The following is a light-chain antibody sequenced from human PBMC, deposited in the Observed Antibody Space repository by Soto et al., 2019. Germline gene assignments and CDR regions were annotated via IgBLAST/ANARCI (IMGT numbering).Light chain of an antibody. CDR3: QQRTNWPDT. CDR1: QGLGRS. V-gene: IGKV3-11*01. J-gene: IGKJ5*01. CDR2: GSY. Sequence: DIVLTQSPDTLSLSPGERATLSCRASQGLGRSLAWYQQKPGQAPRLLMYGSYPRATGIPARFSGSGSGTDFTLTISSLEPEDFAVYYCQQRTNWPDTLGQGTRLEIK.